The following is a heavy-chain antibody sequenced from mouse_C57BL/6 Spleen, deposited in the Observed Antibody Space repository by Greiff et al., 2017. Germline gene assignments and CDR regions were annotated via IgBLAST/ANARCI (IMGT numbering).Heavy chain of an antibody. CDR1: GFTFSSYA. J-gene: IGHJ1*03. CDR2: ISDGGSYT. Sequence: EVQRVESGGGLVKPGGSLKLSCAASGFTFSSYAMSWVRQTPEKRLEWVATISDGGSYTYYPDNVKGRFPISRDNAKNNLYLQMSHLKSEDTAMYYCARDYYGSRYFDVWGTGTTVTVSS. CDR3: ARDYYGSRYFDV. D-gene: IGHD1-1*01. V-gene: IGHV5-4*01.